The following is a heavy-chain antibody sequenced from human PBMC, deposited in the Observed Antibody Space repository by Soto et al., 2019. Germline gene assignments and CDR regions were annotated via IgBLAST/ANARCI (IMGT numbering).Heavy chain of an antibody. CDR2: IYPGDSDT. V-gene: IGHV5-51*01. D-gene: IGHD5-12*01. CDR3: ARHLIPYDYAFDI. J-gene: IGHJ3*02. Sequence: GESLKISCRASGYSFTTYWIGWVRQMPGKGLEWMGIIYPGDSDTRYSPSFQGQVTISADKSISTAYLQWSSLKASDTAMYYCARHLIPYDYAFDIWGQGTMVTVSS. CDR1: GYSFTTYW.